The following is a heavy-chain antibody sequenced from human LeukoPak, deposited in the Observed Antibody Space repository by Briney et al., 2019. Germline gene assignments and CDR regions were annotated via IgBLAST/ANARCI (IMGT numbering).Heavy chain of an antibody. D-gene: IGHD6-13*01. J-gene: IGHJ4*02. CDR2: ISYGGSYK. CDR3: AKDLGSWADY. V-gene: IGHV3-30*18. CDR1: GFTFSNYG. Sequence: GGSLRLSCAASGFTFSNYGMHWVRQAPGKGLEWVALISYGGSYKYYADSVKGRFTISRDNSKNTLYLQMNSLRAEDTAVYYCAKDLGSWADYWGQGTLVTVSS.